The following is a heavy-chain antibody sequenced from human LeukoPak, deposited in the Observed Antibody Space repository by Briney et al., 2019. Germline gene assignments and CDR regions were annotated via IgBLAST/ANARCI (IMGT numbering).Heavy chain of an antibody. CDR3: AGSVLYCDSSGYSAFDI. D-gene: IGHD3-22*01. CDR1: GYSFTSYW. Sequence: GESLKISCKGSGYSFTSYWIGWVRQMPGKGLEWMGIIYPGDSDTRYSPSFQGQVTISADKSISTAYLQWSSLKASDTAMYYCAGSVLYCDSSGYSAFDIWGQGTMVTVSS. CDR2: IYPGDSDT. V-gene: IGHV5-51*01. J-gene: IGHJ3*02.